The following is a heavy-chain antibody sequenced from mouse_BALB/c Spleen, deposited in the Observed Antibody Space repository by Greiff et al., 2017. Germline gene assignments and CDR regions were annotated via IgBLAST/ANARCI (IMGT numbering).Heavy chain of an antibody. CDR2: IWSGGST. Sequence: QVQLQQSGPGLVQPSQSLSITCTVSGFSLTSYGVHWVRQSPGKGLEWLGVIWSGGSTDYNAAFISRLSISKDNSKSQVFFKMNSLQADDTAIYYCVRNEEFQVVYFDYWGQGTTLTVSS. CDR3: VRNEEFQVVYFDY. J-gene: IGHJ2*01. CDR1: GFSLTSYG. V-gene: IGHV2-2-2*01.